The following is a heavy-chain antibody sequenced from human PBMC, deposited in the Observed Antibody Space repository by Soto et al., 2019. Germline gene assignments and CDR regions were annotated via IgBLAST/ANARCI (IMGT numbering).Heavy chain of an antibody. V-gene: IGHV1-69*02. CDR3: AKGPLVVVDSFAP. Sequence: QVQLVQSGTEVKKPGSSVKVSCKASGGTFRNYPINWVRQAPGQGLEWMGSIFPLTDIPDYAQNFQARLTIYTDNSTRTSYMALRRMSSEDTDMYFCAKGPLVVVDSFAPWGQGTIVTVSS. CDR1: GGTFRNYP. D-gene: IGHD2-15*01. CDR2: IFPLTDIP. J-gene: IGHJ4*02.